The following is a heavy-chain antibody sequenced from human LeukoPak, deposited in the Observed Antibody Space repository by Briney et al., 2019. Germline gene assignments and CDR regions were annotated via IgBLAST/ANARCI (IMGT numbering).Heavy chain of an antibody. CDR1: GSIFSSYA. J-gene: IGHJ4*02. CDR3: ARERYFDY. Sequence: GGSLRLSCAVSGSIFSSYAMSWVRQAPGKGLEWVSTISGGGRSTDYADSVKGQFTISRDNSKNTLYLQMNSLRAEDTAVYYCARERYFDYWGQGTLVTVSS. V-gene: IGHV3-23*01. CDR2: ISGGGRST.